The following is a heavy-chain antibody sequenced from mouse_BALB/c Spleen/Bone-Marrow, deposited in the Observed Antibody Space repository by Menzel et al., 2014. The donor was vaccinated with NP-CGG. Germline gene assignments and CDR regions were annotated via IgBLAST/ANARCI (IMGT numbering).Heavy chain of an antibody. V-gene: IGHV1-4*02. D-gene: IGHD4-1*01. CDR1: SYTFTSYT. J-gene: IGHJ3*01. Sequence: VQLQQSGAELTRPGASGKLSCKSSSYTFTSYTIQWVKRRPGQGLEWVGYIVPSIGYTDYNQKFKDKTTLTADKSSSTAYMQLSSLTSADSAVYYGAREARTGAWFPNLSQATLATISA. CDR3: AREARTGAWFPN. CDR2: IVPSIGYT.